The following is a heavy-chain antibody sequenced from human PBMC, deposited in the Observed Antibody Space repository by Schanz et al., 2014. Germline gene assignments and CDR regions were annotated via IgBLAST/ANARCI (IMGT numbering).Heavy chain of an antibody. CDR1: GFTFSTTW. V-gene: IGHV3-15*01. J-gene: IGHJ6*03. Sequence: EVQLVESGGGLIKPGGSLRLSCLASGFTFSTTWMNWVRQAPGKGLEWVGRIKSKVDGGTTDNAAPVQGRFTISRDDSKNTLHLQMNSLRAEDTAAYYCARGGSSGYDFSIYYMDVWGKGTTVTVSS. CDR3: ARGGSSGYDFSIYYMDV. CDR2: IKSKVDGGTT. D-gene: IGHD5-12*01.